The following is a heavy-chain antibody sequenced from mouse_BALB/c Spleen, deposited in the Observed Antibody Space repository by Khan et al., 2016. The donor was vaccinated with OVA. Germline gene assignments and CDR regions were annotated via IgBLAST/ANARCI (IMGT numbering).Heavy chain of an antibody. CDR1: GYTFTDYY. Sequence: QVQLQQSGAELARPGASVKLSCKASGYTFTDYYINWVKQRTGQGLEWIGEISPGSGGTYYNERFKGKATLTADKSSSTAYMQLSSLTSEASAVYFRARRNYFGYTFAYWGQGTLVTVSA. D-gene: IGHD1-2*01. CDR2: ISPGSGGT. V-gene: IGHV1-77*01. J-gene: IGHJ3*01. CDR3: ARRNYFGYTFAY.